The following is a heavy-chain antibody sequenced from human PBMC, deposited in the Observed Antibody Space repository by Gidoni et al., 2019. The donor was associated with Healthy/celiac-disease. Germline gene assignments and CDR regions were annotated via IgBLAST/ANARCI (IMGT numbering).Heavy chain of an antibody. CDR1: GRSFSGYY. J-gene: IGHJ1*01. CDR2: INHSGST. Sequence: QAQLQQWGAGLLKPSETLSLTCAVYGRSFSGYYWSWIRQPPGKGLEWIGEINHSGSTNYNPSLKSRVTISVDTSKNQFSLKLSSVTAADTAVYYCARGVGSSAFWGQGTLVTVSS. CDR3: ARGVGSSAF. D-gene: IGHD6-6*01. V-gene: IGHV4-34*01.